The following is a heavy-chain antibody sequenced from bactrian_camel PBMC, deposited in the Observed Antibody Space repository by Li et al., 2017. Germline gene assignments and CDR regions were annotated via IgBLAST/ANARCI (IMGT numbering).Heavy chain of an antibody. CDR2: ITSGGVVT. CDR1: GFTVRSNW. Sequence: GGSLRLSCAASGFTVRSNWMYWARQAPGKGLDWVSTITSGGVVTDYADPVKGRFTISRDNAKNMLYLQMNSLKPEDTAMYYCTKDRSYGTRNWVQSTRGQGTQVTVS. CDR3: TKDRSYGTRNWVQST. D-gene: IGHD3*01. V-gene: IGHV3S1*01. J-gene: IGHJ4*01.